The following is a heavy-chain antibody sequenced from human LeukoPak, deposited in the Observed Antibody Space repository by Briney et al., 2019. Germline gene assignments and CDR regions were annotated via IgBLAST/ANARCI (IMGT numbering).Heavy chain of an antibody. CDR1: GFTFSDSV. D-gene: IGHD2-21*02. CDR2: IGGSGGPT. J-gene: IGHJ4*02. V-gene: IGHV3-23*01. Sequence: GGSLRLSCAASGFTFSDSVMNWFRQAPGKGLEWVSVIGGSGGPTFYADSVKGRFTISRDNSKNTLYLRLNSLRAEDTAVYYCARRGDPYYFDYWGQGALVTVSA. CDR3: ARRGDPYYFDY.